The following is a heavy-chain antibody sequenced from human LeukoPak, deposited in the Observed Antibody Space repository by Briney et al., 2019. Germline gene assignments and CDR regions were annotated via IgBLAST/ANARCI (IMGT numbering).Heavy chain of an antibody. CDR2: INTNTGNP. CDR1: GYTFTSYY. Sequence: ASVKVSCKTSGYTFTSYYMHWVRQAPGQGLEWMGWINTNTGNPTYAQGFTGRFVFSLDTSVTTAYLQISSLKAEDTAVYYCARDGGIAYFDYWGQGTLVTVSS. D-gene: IGHD6-13*01. J-gene: IGHJ4*02. V-gene: IGHV7-4-1*02. CDR3: ARDGGIAYFDY.